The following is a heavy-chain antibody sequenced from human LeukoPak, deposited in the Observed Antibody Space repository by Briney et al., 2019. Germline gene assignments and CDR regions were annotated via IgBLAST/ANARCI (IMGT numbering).Heavy chain of an antibody. CDR1: GFTVSTYR. J-gene: IGHJ4*02. CDR2: INPTDDTT. V-gene: IGHV3-23*01. CDR3: ARRVPYTVATDY. D-gene: IGHD4-17*01. Sequence: GGSLRLSCAASGFTVSTYRMSWVRQAPGKGLQWVSAINPTDDTTYYADSVKGRFTISRDDSKNTLYLQMNSLRAEDTAVYYCARRVPYTVATDYWGQGTLVTVPS.